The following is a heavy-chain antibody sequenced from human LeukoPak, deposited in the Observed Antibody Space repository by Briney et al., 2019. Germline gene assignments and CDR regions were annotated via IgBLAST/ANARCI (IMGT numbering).Heavy chain of an antibody. CDR1: GGSITTSSYY. V-gene: IGHV4-39*07. D-gene: IGHD1-14*01. J-gene: IGHJ6*03. Sequence: SETLSLTCTVSGGSITTSSYYWDWIRQPPGKGLEWIGSIYYSGSTYYNPSLQSRVTISLDTSKNQFSLKLSSVTAADTAVYYCGSRDRQDNHFYYMDVWGKGTTVTVSS. CDR2: IYYSGST. CDR3: GSRDRQDNHFYYMDV.